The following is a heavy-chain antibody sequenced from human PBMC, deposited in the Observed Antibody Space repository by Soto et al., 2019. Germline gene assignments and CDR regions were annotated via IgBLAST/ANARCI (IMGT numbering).Heavy chain of an antibody. J-gene: IGHJ5*02. D-gene: IGHD3-16*01. CDR3: ARAVAPYLGTWFDP. Sequence: SETLSLTCTVSGGSITSGNSYSWSWIRQPPGKGLEWIGSISRSGSTSYNPSLKGRVTMSVDKSKNQFSLNLSSVTAADMAVYYCARAVAPYLGTWFDPWGQGTLVTVSS. CDR1: GGSITSGNSYS. CDR2: ISRSGST. V-gene: IGHV4-30-2*01.